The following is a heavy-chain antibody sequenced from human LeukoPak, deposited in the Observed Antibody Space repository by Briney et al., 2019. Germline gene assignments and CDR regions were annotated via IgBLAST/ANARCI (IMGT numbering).Heavy chain of an antibody. D-gene: IGHD2-21*02. V-gene: IGHV3-53*01. Sequence: GGSLRLSCAASGFTVSTNYMSWVRQAPGKGLEWVSVIYTDGSTHYADSVKGRFTISRENSRNSLYLQMNSLRAEDTAVYYCARDREVVPAMAQMDVWGKGTTVTVSS. CDR2: IYTDGST. J-gene: IGHJ6*04. CDR1: GFTVSTNY. CDR3: ARDREVVPAMAQMDV.